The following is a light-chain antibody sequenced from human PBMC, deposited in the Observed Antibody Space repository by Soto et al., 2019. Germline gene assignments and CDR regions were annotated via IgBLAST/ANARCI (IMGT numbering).Light chain of an antibody. J-gene: IGLJ2*01. V-gene: IGLV2-23*01. CDR2: EGT. CDR3: CSYAGPSTI. Sequence: QSALTQPASVSGSPGQSITISCTGTSSDVGSYNFVSWFQQHPGKVPKLIIYEGTERPSGVSNRLSASKSGNTASLTISGLQPEDEADYYCCSYAGPSTIFGGGTKLTVL. CDR1: SSDVGSYNF.